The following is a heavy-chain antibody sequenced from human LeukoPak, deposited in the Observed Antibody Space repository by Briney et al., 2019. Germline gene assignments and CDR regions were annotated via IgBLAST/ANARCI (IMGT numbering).Heavy chain of an antibody. J-gene: IGHJ3*02. V-gene: IGHV3-72*01. CDR1: GFTFSDYV. CDR2: IRRGANRYTT. CDR3: SRDGAAGDNSAFDI. Sequence: GGSLRLSCTGSGFTFSDYVLDWVRQAPGKGLEWLGRIRRGANRYTTEYAASVKGRFTISRDDSKNSLYLHMNSLKIEDTAVYYCSRDGAAGDNSAFDIWGQGTMVTVSS. D-gene: IGHD6-25*01.